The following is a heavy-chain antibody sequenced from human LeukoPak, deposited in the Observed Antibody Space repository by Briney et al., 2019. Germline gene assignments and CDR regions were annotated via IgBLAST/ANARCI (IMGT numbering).Heavy chain of an antibody. CDR1: GFTFSDHY. Sequence: GGSLRLSCAASGFTFSDHYMDWVRQAPGKGLDWVAFIPYDGSNKYYADSVKGRFTISRDNSQNTLYLQMNSLRAEDTAVYYCAKGVGGSANYYYMDVWGKGTTVTVSS. V-gene: IGHV3-30*02. CDR2: IPYDGSNK. J-gene: IGHJ6*03. CDR3: AKGVGGSANYYYMDV. D-gene: IGHD3-10*01.